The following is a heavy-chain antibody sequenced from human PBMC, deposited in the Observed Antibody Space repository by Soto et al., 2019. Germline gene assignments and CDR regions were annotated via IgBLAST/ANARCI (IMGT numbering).Heavy chain of an antibody. CDR1: GGSISSDF. CDR2: IHYSGST. CDR3: ARERVCSSTTCLYYFDY. J-gene: IGHJ4*02. D-gene: IGHD2-2*01. V-gene: IGHV4-59*01. Sequence: SETLSLTCTVSGGSISSDFWSWVRQPPGKGLEWIGYIHYSGSTNYNPSLKSRVTISVETSKKQFSLKLSSVTAADTAVYYCARERVCSSTTCLYYFDYWGQGTLVTVSS.